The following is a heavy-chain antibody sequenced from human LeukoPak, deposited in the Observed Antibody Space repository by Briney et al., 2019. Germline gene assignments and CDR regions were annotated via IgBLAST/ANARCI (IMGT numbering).Heavy chain of an antibody. D-gene: IGHD6-19*01. Sequence: GGSLRLSCAASGFTFSSYAMSWVRQAPGKGLEWVAVISFDGSNKYYADSVKGRFTISRDNSKSTLYLQMNSLRAEDTAVYYCAKGYSSGWLSFCDYWGQETLVTVSS. CDR3: AKGYSSGWLSFCDY. J-gene: IGHJ4*02. CDR1: GFTFSSYA. CDR2: ISFDGSNK. V-gene: IGHV3-30*18.